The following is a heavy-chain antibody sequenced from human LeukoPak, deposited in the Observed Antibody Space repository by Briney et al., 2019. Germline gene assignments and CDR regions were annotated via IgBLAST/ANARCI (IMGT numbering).Heavy chain of an antibody. CDR2: IYPSGDT. Sequence: SETLSLTCTVSGGSVSSSNYFWSWIRQPAGKGLEWIGRIYPSGDTNYTPSLRSRVIISLDTSKNRFSLKLSSVTAADTAVYYCARGGGADLGTSDYWGQGTLVTVSS. CDR3: ARGGGADLGTSDY. J-gene: IGHJ4*02. CDR1: GGSVSSSNYF. D-gene: IGHD1-1*01. V-gene: IGHV4-61*02.